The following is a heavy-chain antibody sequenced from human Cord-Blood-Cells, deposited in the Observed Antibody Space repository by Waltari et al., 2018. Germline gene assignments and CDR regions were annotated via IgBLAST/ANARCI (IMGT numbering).Heavy chain of an antibody. Sequence: QVQLVQSGAEVKKPGASVKVSSKASGYTFTSYYMHWVRQPPGQGLEWMGRINPSGGSTSYAQKFQGRVTMTRDTSTSTVYMELSSLRSEDTAVYYCARVSCSSTSCYKGYFQHWGQGTLVTVSS. D-gene: IGHD2-2*02. J-gene: IGHJ1*01. CDR2: INPSGGST. CDR3: ARVSCSSTSCYKGYFQH. V-gene: IGHV1-46*01. CDR1: GYTFTSYY.